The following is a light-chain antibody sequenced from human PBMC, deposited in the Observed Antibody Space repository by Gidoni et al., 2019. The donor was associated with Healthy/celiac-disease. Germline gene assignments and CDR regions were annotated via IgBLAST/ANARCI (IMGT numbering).Light chain of an antibody. J-gene: IGKJ4*01. CDR1: QSVSSY. CDR3: QQRSNWPGT. Sequence: EMVLPHPPATLPFPPGERPTLPCRASQSVSSYLSWYQQKPGQAPRLLIYDASNRATGIPARFSGSGSGKDFTLTISSLEPEDFAVYYCQQRSNWPGTFGGGTKVEIK. CDR2: DAS. V-gene: IGKV3-11*01.